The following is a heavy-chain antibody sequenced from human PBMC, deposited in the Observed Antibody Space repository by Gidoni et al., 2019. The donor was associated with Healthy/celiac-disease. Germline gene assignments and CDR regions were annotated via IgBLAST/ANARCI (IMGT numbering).Heavy chain of an antibody. Sequence: QLQLQESGPGLVKPSETLSLTCPVSGGSISSSSYYWGWIRQPPGKGLEWIGSIYYSGSTYYNPSLKSRVTISVDTSKNQFSLKLSSVTAADTAVYYCARGYGSGSYYAMEDYWGQGTLVTVSS. J-gene: IGHJ4*02. CDR2: IYYSGST. CDR1: GGSISSSSYY. V-gene: IGHV4-39*01. CDR3: ARGYGSGSYYAMEDY. D-gene: IGHD3-10*01.